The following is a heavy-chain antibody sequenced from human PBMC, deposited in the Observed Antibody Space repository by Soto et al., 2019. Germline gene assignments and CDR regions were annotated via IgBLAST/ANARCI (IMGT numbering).Heavy chain of an antibody. CDR3: ARDGVDAGLYFDY. D-gene: IGHD2-15*01. CDR2: INQGGSEK. CDR1: GGSISSGDYY. Sequence: VQLQESGPGLVKPSQTLSLTCTVSGGSISSGDYYWSWIRQPPGKGLEWVATINQGGSEKYYVDSVKGRFTISRDNAKNSLYLQVNSLRVEDTAVYYCARDGVDAGLYFDYWGQGALVTVSS. J-gene: IGHJ4*02. V-gene: IGHV3-7*01.